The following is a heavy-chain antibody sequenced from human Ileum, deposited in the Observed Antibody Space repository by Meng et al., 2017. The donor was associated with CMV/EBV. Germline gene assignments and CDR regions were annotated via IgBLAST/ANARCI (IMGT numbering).Heavy chain of an antibody. CDR3: ARDGLGDTSIDNWFDR. J-gene: IGHJ5*02. D-gene: IGHD1-26*01. CDR2: ISNSGTTI. V-gene: IGHV3-11*04. CDR1: GFTFSDYY. Sequence: GESLKISCAASGFTFSDYYMSWIRQAPGKGLEWVSYISNSGTTIYYTDSVKDRFTISRDNAKNSLYLQMNSLRAEDTAVYYCARDGLGDTSIDNWFDRWGKRTLVSVS.